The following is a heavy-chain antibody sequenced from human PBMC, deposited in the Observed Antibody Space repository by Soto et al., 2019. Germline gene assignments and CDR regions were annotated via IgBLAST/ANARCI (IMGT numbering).Heavy chain of an antibody. CDR1: GFSLSNARMG. V-gene: IGHV2-26*03. D-gene: IGHD3-22*01. CDR3: ARMPVITFAFDI. Sequence: QVTLKESGPVMVNPTETLTLTCTISGFSLSNARMGVSWIREPPGKALEWLAHIFSNDEKSYSTSLKSRLTISKDTSKSQVVLTMTNMDPVDTATYYCARMPVITFAFDIWGQGTMVTVSS. CDR2: IFSNDEK. J-gene: IGHJ3*02.